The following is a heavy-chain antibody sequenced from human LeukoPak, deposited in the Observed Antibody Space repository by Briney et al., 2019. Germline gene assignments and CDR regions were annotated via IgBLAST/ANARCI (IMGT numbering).Heavy chain of an antibody. Sequence: TGGSLRLSCAASGFTFSSYAMSWVRQAPGKGLEWVSAISGSGGSTYYADSVKGRFTISRDNSKNTLYLQMNSLRAEDTAAYYCAKGGDYGDRFDYWGQGTLVTVSS. CDR3: AKGGDYGDRFDY. V-gene: IGHV3-23*01. D-gene: IGHD4-17*01. CDR2: ISGSGGST. J-gene: IGHJ4*02. CDR1: GFTFSSYA.